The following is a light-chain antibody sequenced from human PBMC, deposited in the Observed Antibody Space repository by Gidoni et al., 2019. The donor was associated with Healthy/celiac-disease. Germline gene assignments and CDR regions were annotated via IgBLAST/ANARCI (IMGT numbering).Light chain of an antibody. CDR3: SSYTSSSTQV. CDR1: SSDVAGDNH. J-gene: IGLJ3*02. CDR2: DVS. V-gene: IGLV2-8*01. Sequence: LTQPASWSGSPGQSITISCTATSSDVAGDNHVSWYQQHPGKAPKLMIYDVSNRLGSQEAALSGRLHHGLGSAIPHSGVSNRFSGSKSGNTASLTISGLQAEDEADYYCSSYTSSSTQVFGGGTKLTVL.